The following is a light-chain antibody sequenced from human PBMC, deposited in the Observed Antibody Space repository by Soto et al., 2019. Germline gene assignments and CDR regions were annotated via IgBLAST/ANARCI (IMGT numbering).Light chain of an antibody. V-gene: IGKV3-15*01. CDR3: QQYNNWPRT. CDR1: QSVSSN. J-gene: IGKJ1*01. Sequence: EIVMTQSPATLSVSPGERATLSCRASQSVSSNLACYQQKPGQAPRLLNYGASTRATSIPARFSGSGSGTEFTLTISSLQSEDFAVYYCQQYNNWPRTFGQGTKVDIK. CDR2: GAS.